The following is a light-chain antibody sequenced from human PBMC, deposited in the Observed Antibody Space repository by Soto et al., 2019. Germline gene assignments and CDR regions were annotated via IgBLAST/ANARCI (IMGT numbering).Light chain of an antibody. CDR3: QQYNNWPRT. V-gene: IGKV3-11*01. Sequence: EIVLTQSPATLCLSPGERATLSCRASQSVSTYLAWYQQRPGQAPRLLIYDASYRATDIPPRFSGSGSGTEFTLTISSLQSEDFAVYYCQQYNNWPRTLGQGTKVDIK. CDR2: DAS. J-gene: IGKJ1*01. CDR1: QSVSTY.